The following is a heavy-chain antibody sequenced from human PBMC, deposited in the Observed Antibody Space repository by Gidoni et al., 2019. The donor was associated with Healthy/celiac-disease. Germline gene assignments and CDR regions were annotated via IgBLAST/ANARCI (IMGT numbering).Heavy chain of an antibody. CDR3: ARDRPLISGNYYGMDV. Sequence: WMGWISAYNGNTNYAQKLQGRVTMTTDTSTSTAYMELRSLRSDDTAVYYCARDRPLISGNYYGMDVWGQGTTVTVSS. D-gene: IGHD3-10*01. J-gene: IGHJ6*02. V-gene: IGHV1-18*01. CDR2: ISAYNGNT.